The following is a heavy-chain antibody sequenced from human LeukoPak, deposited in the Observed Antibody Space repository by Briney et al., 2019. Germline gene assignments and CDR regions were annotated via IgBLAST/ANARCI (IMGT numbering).Heavy chain of an antibody. CDR1: GFTFSSYS. V-gene: IGHV3-21*01. CDR2: ISSSSSYI. CDR3: ARSNIHYYYDSSGYPTGAFDI. J-gene: IGHJ3*02. Sequence: TGGSLRLSCAASGFTFSSYSMNWVRQAPGKGLEWVSSISSSSSYIYYADSVKGRFTISRDNAKNSLYLQMNSLRAEDTAVYYCARSNIHYYYDSSGYPTGAFDIWGQGTMVTVSS. D-gene: IGHD3-22*01.